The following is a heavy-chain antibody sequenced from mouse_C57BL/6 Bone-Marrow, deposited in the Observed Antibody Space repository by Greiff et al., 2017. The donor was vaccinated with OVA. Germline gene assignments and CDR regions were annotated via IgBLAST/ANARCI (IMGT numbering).Heavy chain of an antibody. V-gene: IGHV5-12*01. Sequence: EVQGVESGGGLVQPGGSLKLSCAASGFTFSDYYMYWVRQTPEKRLEWVAYISNGGGSTYYPDTLKGRFTISRDNAKNTLYLQMSSLKSEDTAMYYCARHDWVYLYFDVWGTGTTVTVST. J-gene: IGHJ1*03. CDR2: ISNGGGST. D-gene: IGHD4-1*01. CDR3: ARHDWVYLYFDV. CDR1: GFTFSDYY.